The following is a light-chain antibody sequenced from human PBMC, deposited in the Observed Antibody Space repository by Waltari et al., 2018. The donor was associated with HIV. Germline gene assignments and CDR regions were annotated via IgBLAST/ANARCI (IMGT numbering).Light chain of an antibody. CDR1: QAIQTY. J-gene: IGKJ2*01. V-gene: IGKV1-33*01. CDR3: HQYNRLPYT. CDR2: DVS. Sequence: DIRLTQSPSSLSASVGARITITCQANQAIQTYLTWFHQRPGDPPKLLIYDVSKLPEGVPSRFRGGQAGSDFTCAITNLQPKDVGTLFCHQYNRLPYTFGQGTKLEIK.